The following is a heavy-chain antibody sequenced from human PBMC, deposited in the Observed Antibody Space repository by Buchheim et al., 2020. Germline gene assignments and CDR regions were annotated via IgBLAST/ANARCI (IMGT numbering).Heavy chain of an antibody. J-gene: IGHJ4*02. CDR3: ARGALYYYDSSGYRSIGYYFDY. CDR2: IWYDGSNK. V-gene: IGHV3-33*01. D-gene: IGHD3-22*01. CDR1: GFTFSSYG. Sequence: QVQLVESGGGVVQPGRSLRLSCAASGFTFSSYGMHWVRQAPGKGPEWVAVIWYDGSNKYYADSVKGRFTISRDNSKNTLYLQMNSLRAEDTAVYYCARGALYYYDSSGYRSIGYYFDYWGQGTL.